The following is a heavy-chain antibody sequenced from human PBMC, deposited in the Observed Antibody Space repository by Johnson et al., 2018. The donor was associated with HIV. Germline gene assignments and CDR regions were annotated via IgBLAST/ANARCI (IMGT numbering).Heavy chain of an antibody. CDR3: AKSPMVRGSEGAFDI. Sequence: QMQLVESGGGVVQPGGSLRLSCAASGFTFSSYGMHWVRQAPGKGLEWVAFIRYDGSNKYYVDSVKGRFTISRDNSKNTLYLQMNSLRAEDTAVYYCAKSPMVRGSEGAFDIWGQGTMVTVSS. J-gene: IGHJ3*02. CDR1: GFTFSSYG. CDR2: IRYDGSNK. D-gene: IGHD3-10*01. V-gene: IGHV3-30*02.